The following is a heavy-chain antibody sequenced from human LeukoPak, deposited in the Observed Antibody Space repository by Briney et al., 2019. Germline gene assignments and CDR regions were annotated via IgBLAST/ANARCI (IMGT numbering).Heavy chain of an antibody. CDR1: GFTFSSYS. CDR2: ISSSSSYI. Sequence: TGGSLRLSCAASGFTFSSYSMNWVRQAPGKGLEWVSSISSSSSYIYYADSVKGRFTISRDNAKNSLYLQMNSLRAEDTAVYYCAREVLKGIGYWGQGTLVTVSS. D-gene: IGHD2-8*01. CDR3: AREVLKGIGY. J-gene: IGHJ4*02. V-gene: IGHV3-21*01.